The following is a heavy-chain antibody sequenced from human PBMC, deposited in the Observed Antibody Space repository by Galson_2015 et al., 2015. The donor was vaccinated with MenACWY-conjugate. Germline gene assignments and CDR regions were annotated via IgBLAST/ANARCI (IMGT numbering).Heavy chain of an antibody. V-gene: IGHV3-53*01. CDR2: IYRDGKT. D-gene: IGHD3-22*01. CDR1: GFSVSSEY. CDR3: ARESGDSSGHPSS. Sequence: SLRLSCAASGFSVSSEYMCWVRQAPGKGLEWVSIIYRDGKTFYADSVQGRFIISRDNSKNTLYLQMNSLTAEDTAVYYCARESGDSSGHPSSWGQGTLVTVSS. J-gene: IGHJ5*02.